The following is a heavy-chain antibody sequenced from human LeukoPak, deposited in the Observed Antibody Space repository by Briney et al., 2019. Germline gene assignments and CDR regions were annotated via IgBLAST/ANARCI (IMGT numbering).Heavy chain of an antibody. CDR1: GFTFSSYS. CDR3: VRDHDWSFDL. CDR2: INSDTNIT. V-gene: IGHV3-48*02. J-gene: IGHJ4*02. Sequence: GVLRLSCAASGFTFSSYSMNWVRQAPGRGLEWVSHINSDTNITPYTASVSGRFAISRDNAKNSLYLHVNSLRDEDTAVYYCVRDHDWSFDLWGQGALVTVSS. D-gene: IGHD1-1*01.